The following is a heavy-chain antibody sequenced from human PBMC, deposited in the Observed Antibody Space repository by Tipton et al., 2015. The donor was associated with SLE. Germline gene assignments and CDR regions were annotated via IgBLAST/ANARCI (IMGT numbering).Heavy chain of an antibody. D-gene: IGHD2-15*01. J-gene: IGHJ3*02. V-gene: IGHV3-30-3*01. CDR3: ARAGYCSGGSCRWAFDI. Sequence: SLRLSCAASGFTFSSYAMHWVRQAPGKGLEWVAVISYDGSNKYYANSVKGRFTISRDNSKNTLYLQMNSLRAEDTAVYYCARAGYCSGGSCRWAFDIWGQGTMVTVSS. CDR1: GFTFSSYA. CDR2: ISYDGSNK.